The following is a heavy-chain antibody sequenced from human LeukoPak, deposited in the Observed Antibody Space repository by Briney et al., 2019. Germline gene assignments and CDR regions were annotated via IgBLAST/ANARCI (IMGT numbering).Heavy chain of an antibody. Sequence: HSGRSLRLSCAASGFTFHDYAMPWVRQAPGKGLEWVSGISWDGDDIGYADSVKGRFTISRDNAKNSLYLHMNSLRPEDTALYYCVQDSRPGIRYSSSWYGDNWFDPWGQGTLVTVSS. J-gene: IGHJ5*02. CDR1: GFTFHDYA. CDR2: ISWDGDDI. V-gene: IGHV3-9*01. CDR3: VQDSRPGIRYSSSWYGDNWFDP. D-gene: IGHD6-13*01.